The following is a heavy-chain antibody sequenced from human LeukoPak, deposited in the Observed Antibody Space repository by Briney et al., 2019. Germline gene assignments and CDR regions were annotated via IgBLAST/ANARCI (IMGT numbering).Heavy chain of an antibody. J-gene: IGHJ4*02. CDR1: GVSINSYY. CDR2: IYYSGST. CDR3: ARSEDGYNLDY. V-gene: IGHV4-59*01. Sequence: KSSETLSLTCSVSGVSINSYYWSWIRQPPGKGLEWIGYIYYSGSTNYNPSLKSRVTISIDTSKNQFSLKLNSVTAADTAVYYCARSEDGYNLDYWGQGTLVIVSS. D-gene: IGHD5-24*01.